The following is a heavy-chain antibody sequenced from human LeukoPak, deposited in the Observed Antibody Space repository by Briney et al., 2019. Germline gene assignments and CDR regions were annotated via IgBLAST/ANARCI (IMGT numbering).Heavy chain of an antibody. V-gene: IGHV4-39*01. D-gene: IGHD3-10*01. CDR3: ASDFNGSGPAEPGIFDY. Sequence: SETLSLTCTVSGGSISSSNYYWGWIRQPPGKGLEWIGNIYYSGSTYYNPSLKGRVTISVDTSKDQFSLNLNSVTAADTALYYCASDFNGSGPAEPGIFDYWGQGTLVTVSS. CDR2: IYYSGST. CDR1: GGSISSSNYY. J-gene: IGHJ4*02.